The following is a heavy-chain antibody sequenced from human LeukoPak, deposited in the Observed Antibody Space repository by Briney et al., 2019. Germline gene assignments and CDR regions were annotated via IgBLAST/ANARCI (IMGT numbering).Heavy chain of an antibody. Sequence: PSETLSLTCTVSGDSISSYYWSWIRQPPGKGLEWIGYIYYSGITKYNPSLKSRVTISVDTSKDQFSVRLSSVTAADTAVYYCARSPKINYYDTSGYYYDYWGQGTLVTVSS. D-gene: IGHD3-22*01. J-gene: IGHJ4*02. CDR3: ARSPKINYYDTSGYYYDY. V-gene: IGHV4-59*08. CDR2: IYYSGIT. CDR1: GDSISSYY.